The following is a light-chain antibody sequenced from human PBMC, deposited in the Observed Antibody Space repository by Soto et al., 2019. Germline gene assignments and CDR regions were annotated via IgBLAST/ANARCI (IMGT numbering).Light chain of an antibody. CDR1: QSVSPY. CDR2: GAS. CDR3: HQYNPWPRT. V-gene: IGKV3-15*01. J-gene: IGKJ1*01. Sequence: EIVMTQSPATLSVSPGERATLSCRASQSVSPYLAWYQQKPGQAPRLLSYGASTRATGIPARFSGSGSGTEFTLTISSLQSEDFAVYYCHQYNPWPRTFGQWTKVEIK.